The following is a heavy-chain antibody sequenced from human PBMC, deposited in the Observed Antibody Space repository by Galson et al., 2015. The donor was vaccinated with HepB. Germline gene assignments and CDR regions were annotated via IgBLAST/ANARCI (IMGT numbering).Heavy chain of an antibody. CDR1: GFTFSNAW. Sequence: SLRLSCAASGFTFSNAWMSWVRQAPGKGLEWVGRIKSKTDGGTTDYAAPVKGRFTISRDDSKNTLYLQMNSLKTEDTAVYYCTTDLTYYYDSSGSILGPGWGQGTLVTVSS. CDR2: IKSKTDGGTT. CDR3: TTDLTYYYDSSGSILGPG. J-gene: IGHJ4*02. V-gene: IGHV3-15*01. D-gene: IGHD3-22*01.